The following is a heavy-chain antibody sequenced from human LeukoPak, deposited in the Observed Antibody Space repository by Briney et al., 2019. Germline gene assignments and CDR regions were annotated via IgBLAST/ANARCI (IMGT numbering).Heavy chain of an antibody. CDR3: ARAGSSSRIGWFDP. D-gene: IGHD6-13*01. CDR2: ISSSSSYI. V-gene: IGHV3-21*01. Sequence: AGGSLRLSCAASGFTFSSYSMNWVRQAPGKGLEWVSSISSSSSYIYYADSVKGRFTISRDNAKNSLYLQMNSLRAEDTAVYYCARAGSSSRIGWFDPWGQGTLVTVSS. CDR1: GFTFSSYS. J-gene: IGHJ5*02.